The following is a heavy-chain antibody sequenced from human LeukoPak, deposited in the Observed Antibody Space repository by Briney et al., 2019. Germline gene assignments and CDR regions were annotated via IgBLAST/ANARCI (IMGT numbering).Heavy chain of an antibody. J-gene: IGHJ4*02. D-gene: IGHD6-19*01. Sequence: GGSLRLSCAASGFTFSSYSMNWVRQAPGKGLEWVSYIGTGSTTIYYADSVKGRFTISRDNAKNSLCLQMNTLRAEDTAVYYCAREDSSGWYRPYYFDYWGQGTLVTVSS. CDR3: AREDSSGWYRPYYFDY. V-gene: IGHV3-48*04. CDR1: GFTFSSYS. CDR2: IGTGSTTI.